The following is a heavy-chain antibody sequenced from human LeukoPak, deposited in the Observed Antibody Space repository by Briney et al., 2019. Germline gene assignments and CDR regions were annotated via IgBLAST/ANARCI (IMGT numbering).Heavy chain of an antibody. D-gene: IGHD6-13*01. CDR1: GGTFSSYT. Sequence: SSVKVSCKASGGTFSSYTISWVRQAPGQGLEWMGRIIPILGIANYAQKFPGRVTITADKSTSTAYMELSSLRSEDTAVYYCAREGSSWYYFDYWGQGTLVTVSS. V-gene: IGHV1-69*04. J-gene: IGHJ4*02. CDR3: AREGSSWYYFDY. CDR2: IIPILGIA.